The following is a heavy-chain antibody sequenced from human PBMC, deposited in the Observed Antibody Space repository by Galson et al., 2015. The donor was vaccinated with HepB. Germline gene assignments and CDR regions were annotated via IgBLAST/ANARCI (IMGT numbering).Heavy chain of an antibody. D-gene: IGHD5-18*01. CDR2: IWYDGSNK. V-gene: IGHV3-33*01. CDR3: ARDLQLRGNKVRPLDY. Sequence: SLRLSCAASGFTFSSYGMHWVRQAPGKGLEWVAVIWYDGSNKYYADYVKGRFTISRDNSKNTLYLQMNSLRAEDTAVYYCARDLQLRGNKVRPLDYWGQGTLVTVSS. CDR1: GFTFSSYG. J-gene: IGHJ4*02.